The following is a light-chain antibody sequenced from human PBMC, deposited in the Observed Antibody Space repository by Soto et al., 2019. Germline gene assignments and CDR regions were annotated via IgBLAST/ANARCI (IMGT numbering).Light chain of an antibody. CDR1: QSVSSTY. V-gene: IGKV3-20*01. J-gene: IGKJ1*01. CDR3: RHYINSQWT. Sequence: EIVLTQSPGTLSLSPGERATLSCRPSQSVSSTYLDWYQQKPGQAPRLLIYAASSRATDIPDRFSGGAPATDFTLTISRLEPEDFAVYYCRHYINSQWTFGQGTKVEIK. CDR2: AAS.